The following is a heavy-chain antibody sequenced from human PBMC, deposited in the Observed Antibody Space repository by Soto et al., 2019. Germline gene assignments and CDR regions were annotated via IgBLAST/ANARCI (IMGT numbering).Heavy chain of an antibody. CDR2: IIPILGIA. D-gene: IGHD1-26*01. V-gene: IGHV1-69*02. CDR3: ASHIVGATKGGAFDI. CDR1: GGTFSSYT. J-gene: IGHJ3*02. Sequence: QVQLVQSGAEVKKPGSSVKVSCKASGGTFSSYTISWVRQAPGQGLEWMGRIIPILGIANYAQKFQGRVTITADKPTSTAYMELSSLRSEDTAVYYCASHIVGATKGGAFDIWGQGTLVTVSS.